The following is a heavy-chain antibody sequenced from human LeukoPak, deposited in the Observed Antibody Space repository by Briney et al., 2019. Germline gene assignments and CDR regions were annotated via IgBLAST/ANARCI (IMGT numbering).Heavy chain of an antibody. CDR2: IYSGGNT. CDR3: ARDTENSTYGWGAFDI. D-gene: IGHD2/OR15-2a*01. Sequence: AGGSLRLSCAASGFTVSSNNMNWVRRAPGKGLEWVSVIYSGGNTYYADSVKDRFTISRDNSKNTLYLQMSGLRTEDTAVYYCARDTENSTYGWGAFDIWGQGTMVTVSS. J-gene: IGHJ3*02. CDR1: GFTVSSNN. V-gene: IGHV3-66*01.